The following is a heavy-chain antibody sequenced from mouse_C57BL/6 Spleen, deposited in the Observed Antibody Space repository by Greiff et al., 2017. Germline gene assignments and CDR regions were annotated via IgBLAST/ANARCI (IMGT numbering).Heavy chain of an antibody. CDR1: GYTFTDYE. CDR3: TRSGYDYDGYYFDY. V-gene: IGHV1-15*01. CDR2: IDPETGGT. D-gene: IGHD2-4*01. Sequence: VQLQQSGAELVRPGASVTLSCKASGYTFTDYEMHWVKQTPVHGLEWIGAIDPETGGTAYNQKFKGKAILTADKSSSTAYMELRSLTSEDSAVYYCTRSGYDYDGYYFDYWGQGTTLTVSS. J-gene: IGHJ2*01.